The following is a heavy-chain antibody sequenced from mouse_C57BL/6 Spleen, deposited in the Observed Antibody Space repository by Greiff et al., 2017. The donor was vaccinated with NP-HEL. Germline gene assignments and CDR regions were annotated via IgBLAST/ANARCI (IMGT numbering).Heavy chain of an antibody. D-gene: IGHD2-3*01. CDR1: GYTFTDYY. J-gene: IGHJ4*01. Sequence: VQLQQSGPELVKPGASVKISCKASGYTFTDYYMNWVKQSHGKSLEWIGDINPNNGGTSYNQKFKGKATLTVDKSSSTAYMELRSLTSEDSAVYYCARGPYDAMDYWGQGTSVTVSS. CDR2: INPNNGGT. V-gene: IGHV1-26*01. CDR3: ARGPYDAMDY.